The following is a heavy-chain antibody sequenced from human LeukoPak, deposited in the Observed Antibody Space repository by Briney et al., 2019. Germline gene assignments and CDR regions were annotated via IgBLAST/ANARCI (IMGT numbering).Heavy chain of an antibody. CDR2: ISYDGSNR. D-gene: IGHD3-16*01. J-gene: IGHJ4*02. Sequence: GSLRLSCAASEFTFTSYAFHWVRQAPGKGLEWIAFISYDGSNRFYADSVKGRFTISRDNSKNTPYLQMNSLRAEDTAVYYCARDLGPTYCILDYWGQGTLVTVSS. CDR3: ARDLGPTYCILDY. CDR1: EFTFTSYA. V-gene: IGHV3-30-3*01.